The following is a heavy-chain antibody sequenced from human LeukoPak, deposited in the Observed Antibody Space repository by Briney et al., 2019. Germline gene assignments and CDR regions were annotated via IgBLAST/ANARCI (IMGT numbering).Heavy chain of an antibody. CDR3: ARRIDGDSSSSPSYYYYYMDV. CDR1: GYTFTGYY. J-gene: IGHJ6*03. Sequence: ASVKVSCKASGYTFTGYYMHWVRQAPGQGLEWMGWINPNRGGTNYAQKFQGRVTMTRDTSISTAYMELSRLRSDDTAVYYCARRIDGDSSSSPSYYYYYMDVWGKGTTVTVSS. V-gene: IGHV1-2*02. CDR2: INPNRGGT. D-gene: IGHD6-6*01.